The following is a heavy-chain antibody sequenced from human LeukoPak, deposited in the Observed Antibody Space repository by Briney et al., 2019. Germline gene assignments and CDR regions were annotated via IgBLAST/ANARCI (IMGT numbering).Heavy chain of an antibody. CDR1: GGSIDSYF. Sequence: PSETLSLTCSVSGGSIDSYFWSWIRQPPGKGLEWIGYVYYSGSTNYNPSFKSRVTISVDTSKNQFSLNLSSVTTADTAVYYCARLGRVGYCNGSRCYQIDSWGQGILVTVSA. V-gene: IGHV4-59*01. CDR2: VYYSGST. D-gene: IGHD2-15*01. CDR3: ARLGRVGYCNGSRCYQIDS. J-gene: IGHJ4*02.